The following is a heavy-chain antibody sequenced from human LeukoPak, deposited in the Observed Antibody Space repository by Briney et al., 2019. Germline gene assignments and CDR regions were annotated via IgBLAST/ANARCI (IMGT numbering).Heavy chain of an antibody. CDR3: AKDRGYCTNGVCYTGHYFDY. J-gene: IGHJ4*02. V-gene: IGHV3-9*01. D-gene: IGHD2-8*01. CDR1: GFTFDDYA. Sequence: PGGSLRLSCAASGFTFDDYAMHWVRQAPGKGLEWVSGISWNSGSIGYADSVKGRFTISRDNAKNSLYLQMNSLRAEDTALYYCAKDRGYCTNGVCYTGHYFDYWGQGTLVTVSS. CDR2: ISWNSGSI.